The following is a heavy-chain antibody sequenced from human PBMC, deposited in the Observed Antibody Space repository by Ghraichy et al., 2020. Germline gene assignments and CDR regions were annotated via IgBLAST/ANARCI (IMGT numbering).Heavy chain of an antibody. D-gene: IGHD3-16*01. V-gene: IGHV3-30*03. CDR2: RSPDKETK. CDR3: ARGDDASPDA. J-gene: IGHJ1*01. Sequence: GESLNISCKASGFPFSRYGMHWVRRAPGKGLEWVALRSPDKETKFYADSVRGRFTISRDDSKSTLFLRMNSLRPEDTAMYYCARGDDASPDAWGSGTLVIVSS. CDR1: GFPFSRYG.